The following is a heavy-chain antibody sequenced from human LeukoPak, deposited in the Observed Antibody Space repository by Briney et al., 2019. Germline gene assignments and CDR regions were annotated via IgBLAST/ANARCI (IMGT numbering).Heavy chain of an antibody. CDR3: ARANYYDISGYDY. CDR2: ITSSGSTI. V-gene: IGHV3-48*03. CDR1: GFTFSSYE. D-gene: IGHD3-22*01. J-gene: IGHJ4*02. Sequence: GGSLRLSCAASGFTFSSYEMNWVRQAPGKGLEWVSYITSSGSTIYYADSVKGRFTISRDNAKNSLYLQMNSLRAEDTAVYYCARANYYDISGYDYWGQGTLVTVSS.